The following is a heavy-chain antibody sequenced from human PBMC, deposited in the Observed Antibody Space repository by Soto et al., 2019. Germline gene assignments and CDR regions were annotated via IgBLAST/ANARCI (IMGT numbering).Heavy chain of an antibody. V-gene: IGHV1-69*13. CDR1: GGTFSSYA. Sequence: ASVKVSCKASGGTFSSYAISWVRQAPGQGLEWMGGIIPIFGTANYAQKFQGRVTITADESTSTAYMELSSLRSEDTAVYYCARELLSARYSYGQFDYWGQGTLVTVSS. D-gene: IGHD5-18*01. CDR3: ARELLSARYSYGQFDY. J-gene: IGHJ4*02. CDR2: IIPIFGTA.